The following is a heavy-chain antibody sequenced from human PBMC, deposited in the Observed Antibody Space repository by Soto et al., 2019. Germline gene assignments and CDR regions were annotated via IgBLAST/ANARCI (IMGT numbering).Heavy chain of an antibody. J-gene: IGHJ6*02. CDR3: ARMGDGAQELTTRYGMDV. D-gene: IGHD4-4*01. V-gene: IGHV4-30-4*08. CDR1: GGSIASGDYY. CDR2: IYYSGST. Sequence: SETLSLTCIVSGGSIASGDYYWTWIRQPPGKGLEWIGYIYYSGSTYYNPPLKSRVTISVDTSMNEFFLRLSSVTAADTAVYYCARMGDGAQELTTRYGMDVWGQGTTVTVYS.